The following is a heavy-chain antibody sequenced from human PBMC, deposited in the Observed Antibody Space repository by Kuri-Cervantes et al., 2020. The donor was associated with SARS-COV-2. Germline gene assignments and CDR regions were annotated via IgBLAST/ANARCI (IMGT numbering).Heavy chain of an antibody. CDR2: IIPIRGIA. J-gene: IGHJ6*02. Sequence: SVTVSCKASGYTFTTYGISWVRQAPGQGLEWMGGIIPIRGIANYAQKFQGRVTITADKSTSTAYMELSSLRSEDTAVYYCASRGYSGGAPLYYYYGMDVWGQGTTVTVSS. CDR1: GYTFTTYG. V-gene: IGHV1-69*10. CDR3: ASRGYSGGAPLYYYYGMDV. D-gene: IGHD1-26*01.